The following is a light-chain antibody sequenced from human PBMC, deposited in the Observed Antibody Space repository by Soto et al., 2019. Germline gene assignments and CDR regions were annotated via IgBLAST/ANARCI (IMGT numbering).Light chain of an antibody. CDR3: SSYAASNNFYFV. CDR2: EVT. Sequence: QSALTQPPSASESPGQSVTISCTGTSSDVGGYNYVSWYQQYPGRAPKLMIYEVTKRPSGVPDRFSGSKSGNTASLTVSGLQAEDEADYYCSSYAASNNFYFVFGGGTKLTVL. J-gene: IGLJ3*02. V-gene: IGLV2-8*01. CDR1: SSDVGGYNY.